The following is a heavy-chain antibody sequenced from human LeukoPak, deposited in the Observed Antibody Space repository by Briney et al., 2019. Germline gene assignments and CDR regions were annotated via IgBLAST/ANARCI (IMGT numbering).Heavy chain of an antibody. V-gene: IGHV3-30*02. CDR2: IRYDGSNK. Sequence: GGSLRLSCAASGFTFSSYGMHWVRQAPGKGLEWVAFIRYDGSNKYYADSVKGRFTISRDNSKNMLYLQMNSLRAEDTALYYCAREEGYDSSGYYDFDYWGQGTLVTVSS. CDR1: GFTFSSYG. D-gene: IGHD3-22*01. J-gene: IGHJ4*02. CDR3: AREEGYDSSGYYDFDY.